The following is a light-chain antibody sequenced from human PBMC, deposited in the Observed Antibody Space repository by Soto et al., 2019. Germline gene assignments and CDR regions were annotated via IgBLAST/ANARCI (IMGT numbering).Light chain of an antibody. CDR2: DTS. CDR3: QQRSNWPIT. V-gene: IGKV3-11*01. CDR1: QSVSNF. J-gene: IGKJ5*01. Sequence: IVLTPSPSSLSLSPGPRATLPCRASQSVSNFLAWYQQKPGQAPRLLIYDTSNRATGIPARFSGSGSETDFTLTINNLEPEDFAVYYCQQRSNWPITFGQGTRLEIK.